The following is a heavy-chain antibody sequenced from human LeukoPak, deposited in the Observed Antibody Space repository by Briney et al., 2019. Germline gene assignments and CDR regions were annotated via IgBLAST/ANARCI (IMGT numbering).Heavy chain of an antibody. D-gene: IGHD3-22*01. V-gene: IGHV4-59*01. Sequence: PSETLSLTCTVSGGSISSYYWSWIRQPPGKGLEWIWYIYYSGSTNYNPSLKSRVTISVDTSKNQFSLKLSSVTAADTAVYYCARGLDYYDSSGYYYDYWGQGTLVTVSS. CDR1: GGSISSYY. CDR3: ARGLDYYDSSGYYYDY. CDR2: IYYSGST. J-gene: IGHJ4*02.